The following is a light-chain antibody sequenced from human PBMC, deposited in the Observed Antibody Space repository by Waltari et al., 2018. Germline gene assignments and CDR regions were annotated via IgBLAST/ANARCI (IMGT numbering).Light chain of an antibody. J-gene: IGKJ2*01. CDR1: QSVGTY. Sequence: EIVLTQSPATLSLSPGERATPSCRVSQSVGTYLAWYQQKPGQAPRLLIPDASYRASGIPARFSGSGSGTDFTLTISSLQAEDVAVYYCQQYYSTPYTFGQGTKLEIK. CDR2: DAS. CDR3: QQYYSTPYT. V-gene: IGKV3-11*01.